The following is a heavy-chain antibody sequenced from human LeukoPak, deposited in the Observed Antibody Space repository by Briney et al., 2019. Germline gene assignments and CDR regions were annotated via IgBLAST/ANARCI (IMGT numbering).Heavy chain of an antibody. CDR3: AKRLGWGVGPEYYFDY. V-gene: IGHV3-23*01. CDR1: GFTFSSYA. Sequence: HTGGSLRLSCAASGFTFSSYAMSWVRQAPGKGLEWVSAISGSGGSTYYADSVKGRFTISRDNSKNTLYLQMNSLRAEDTAVYYCAKRLGWGVGPEYYFDYWGQGTLVTVSS. D-gene: IGHD3-10*01. J-gene: IGHJ4*02. CDR2: ISGSGGST.